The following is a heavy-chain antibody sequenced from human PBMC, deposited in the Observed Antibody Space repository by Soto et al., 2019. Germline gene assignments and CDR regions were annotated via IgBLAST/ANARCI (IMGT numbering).Heavy chain of an antibody. V-gene: IGHV3-15*01. D-gene: IGHD2-2*02. CDR1: GLSLSNAW. J-gene: IGHJ6*02. Sequence: GALRVFSEASGLSLSNAWMVWVRQAPGRGLEGVGRIKSKTDGGTTDYAAPVKGRFTISRDDSKNTLYLQMNRLKTEETAVYFCTTDSVGCTGTTCYTYSFDGMDVWGQGTTVIVSS. CDR2: IKSKTDGGTT. CDR3: TTDSVGCTGTTCYTYSFDGMDV.